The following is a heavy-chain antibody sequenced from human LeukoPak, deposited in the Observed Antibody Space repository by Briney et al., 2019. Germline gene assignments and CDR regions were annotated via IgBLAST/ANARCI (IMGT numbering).Heavy chain of an antibody. D-gene: IGHD3-3*01. CDR1: GFTFSSYA. CDR2: ISGSGGST. CDR3: ARAGLDDFWSGYYQFYGMDV. Sequence: GASLRLSCAASGFTFSSYAMSWVRQAPGKGLEWVSAISGSGGSTYYADSVKGRFTISRDNSKNTLYLQMNSLRAEDTAVYYCARAGLDDFWSGYYQFYGMDVWGQGTTVTVSS. J-gene: IGHJ6*02. V-gene: IGHV3-23*01.